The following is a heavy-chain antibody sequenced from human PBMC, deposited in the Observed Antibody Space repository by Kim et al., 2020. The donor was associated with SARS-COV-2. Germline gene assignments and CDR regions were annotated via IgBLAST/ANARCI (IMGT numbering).Heavy chain of an antibody. D-gene: IGHD3-10*01. V-gene: IGHV3-30*03. CDR3: ATIDYYGSGSNFDY. Sequence: DSVKGRFTISRDNSKNTLYLQMNSLRAEDTAVYYCATIDYYGSGSNFDYWGQGTLVTVSS. J-gene: IGHJ4*02.